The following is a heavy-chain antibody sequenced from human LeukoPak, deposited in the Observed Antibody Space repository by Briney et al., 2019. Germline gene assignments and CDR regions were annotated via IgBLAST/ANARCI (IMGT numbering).Heavy chain of an antibody. CDR3: AKDHDNTDYYYYFDS. D-gene: IGHD2-21*01. V-gene: IGHV3-23*01. CDR2: ISKSGRTT. CDR1: GFNFDAYA. J-gene: IGHJ4*02. Sequence: GGSLRISCAASGFNFDAYAMSWVRQAPGKGLEWVSGISKSGRTTFYTDSVKGRFTISRDKSKNTLHLQMNRLRAEDTALYYCAKDHDNTDYYYYFDSWGQGTLVTVSS.